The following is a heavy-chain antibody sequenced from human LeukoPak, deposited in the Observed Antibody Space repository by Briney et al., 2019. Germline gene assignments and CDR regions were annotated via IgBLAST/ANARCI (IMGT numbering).Heavy chain of an antibody. CDR1: GYTFNNYF. J-gene: IGHJ4*02. CDR3: ARGGVYASSSADY. CDR2: INPNSGGI. D-gene: IGHD6-6*01. V-gene: IGHV1-2*02. Sequence: WASVKVSCKASGYTFNNYFIHWVRQAPGQGLEWMGWINPNSGGINYAQNFQGRIAMTRDTSVTTAYMELTSLTSDDTAVYYCARGGVYASSSADYWGLGTLVTVSS.